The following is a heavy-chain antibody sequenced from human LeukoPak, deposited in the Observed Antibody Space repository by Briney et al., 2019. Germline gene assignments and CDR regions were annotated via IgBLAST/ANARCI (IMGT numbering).Heavy chain of an antibody. Sequence: GGSLRLSCATSGFTFSRYDMSWVRQAPGKGLIWVSTISGSGESTYYADSVKGRFTISRDNSKNTLYLQMNSLRAEDTAVYYCARGAGSGYYFYMDVWGKGTTVTVSS. CDR3: ARGAGSGYYFYMDV. CDR1: GFTFSRYD. J-gene: IGHJ6*03. V-gene: IGHV3-23*01. CDR2: ISGSGEST. D-gene: IGHD3-10*01.